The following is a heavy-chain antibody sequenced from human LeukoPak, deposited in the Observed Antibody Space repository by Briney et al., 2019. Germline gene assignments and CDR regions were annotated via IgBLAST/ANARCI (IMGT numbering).Heavy chain of an antibody. V-gene: IGHV3-15*01. CDR2: IXSKXDGGXT. J-gene: IGHJ4*02. D-gene: IGHD5-18*01. Sequence: PGGSLRLSCAAXGXXXXXAWXXXXXXAXXXXLXXXXXIXSKXDGGXTXYAAXVKGRXTISRDDSKKTLYLQMNSLNTEATAVYYCTTDTEYSYAYQYWGQGTLVTVSS. CDR1: GXXXXXAW. CDR3: TTDTEYSYAYQY.